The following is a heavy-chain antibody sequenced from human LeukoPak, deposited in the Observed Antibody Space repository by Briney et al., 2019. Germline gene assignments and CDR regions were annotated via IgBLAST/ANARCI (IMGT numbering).Heavy chain of an antibody. Sequence: GGSLRLSCAASGFTFSSYAMTWVRQAPRKGLEWGSSISGTGGSTFYADSVKGRFTISRDNSKNTLYLQMNSLRAEDTAIYYCAKEREAYCSGGSCYGSDKLFPADYWGQGTLVTVSS. CDR1: GFTFSSYA. J-gene: IGHJ4*02. CDR2: ISGTGGST. D-gene: IGHD2-15*01. CDR3: AKEREAYCSGGSCYGSDKLFPADY. V-gene: IGHV3-23*01.